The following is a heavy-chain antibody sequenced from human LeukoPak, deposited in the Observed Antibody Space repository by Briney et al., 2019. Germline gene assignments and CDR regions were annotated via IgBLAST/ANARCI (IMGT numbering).Heavy chain of an antibody. CDR1: GGSISGYY. CDR3: ARGDRAAAGYRELVDRYRRGYYYYYMDV. V-gene: IGHV4-34*01. D-gene: IGHD6-13*01. J-gene: IGHJ6*03. CDR2: INHGGSA. Sequence: SVTLSLTCAVYGGSISGYYWSWIRQPPGKGLEWIGEINHGGSANYNLSLKSRVTISVDTSKNQFSLKLSSVTAADTAVYYCARGDRAAAGYRELVDRYRRGYYYYYMDVWGKGTTVTVSS.